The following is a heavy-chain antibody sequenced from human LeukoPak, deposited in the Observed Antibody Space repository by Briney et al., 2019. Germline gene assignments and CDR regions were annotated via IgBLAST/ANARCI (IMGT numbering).Heavy chain of an antibody. D-gene: IGHD5-18*01. CDR2: IYTSGST. Sequence: PSETLSLTCTVSGGSISSYYWSWIRQPAGKGLEWIGRIYTSGSTNYNPSLKSRVTMSVDTSKNQFSLKLSSVTAVDTAVYYCARSLYSYGVPYYYGMDVWSQGTTVTVSS. V-gene: IGHV4-4*07. J-gene: IGHJ6*02. CDR1: GGSISSYY. CDR3: ARSLYSYGVPYYYGMDV.